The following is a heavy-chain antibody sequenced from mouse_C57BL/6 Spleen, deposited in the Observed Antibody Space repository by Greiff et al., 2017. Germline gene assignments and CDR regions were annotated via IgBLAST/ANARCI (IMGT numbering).Heavy chain of an antibody. CDR3: ARITTVVADYAMDY. Sequence: EVQLVESEGGLVQPGSSMKLSCTASGFTFSDYYMAWVRQVPEKGLEWVANINSDGSSTYYLDSLKSRFIISRDNAKNILYLQISSLKSEDTATYYCARITTVVADYAMDYWGQGTSVTVSS. CDR2: INSDGSST. J-gene: IGHJ4*01. V-gene: IGHV5-16*01. CDR1: GFTFSDYY. D-gene: IGHD1-1*01.